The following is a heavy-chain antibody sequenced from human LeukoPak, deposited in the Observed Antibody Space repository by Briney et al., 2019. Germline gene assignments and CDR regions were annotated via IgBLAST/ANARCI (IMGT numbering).Heavy chain of an antibody. Sequence: GRSLRLSCAASGFTFDDYAMHWVRQAPGKGLEWVSGISWSSGSIGYADSVKGRFTISRDNAKNSLYLQMNSLRAEDTALYYCAKSFGGGYDESYYFDYWGQGTLVTVSS. CDR3: AKSFGGGYDESYYFDY. J-gene: IGHJ4*02. CDR1: GFTFDDYA. D-gene: IGHD5-12*01. V-gene: IGHV3-9*01. CDR2: ISWSSGSI.